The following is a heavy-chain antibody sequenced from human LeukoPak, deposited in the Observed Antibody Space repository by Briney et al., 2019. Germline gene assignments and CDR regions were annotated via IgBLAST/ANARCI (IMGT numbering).Heavy chain of an antibody. Sequence: QPGGSLRLSCAASGFTFSNYWMSWVRQAPGKGLEWVVNIKQDGSEKYYVDSGKGRFTISRDNAKNSLYLQMNSLRAEDTAVYYCARVVGPAALNWFDPWGQGTLVTVSS. D-gene: IGHD2-2*01. V-gene: IGHV3-7*01. J-gene: IGHJ5*02. CDR2: IKQDGSEK. CDR1: GFTFSNYW. CDR3: ARVVGPAALNWFDP.